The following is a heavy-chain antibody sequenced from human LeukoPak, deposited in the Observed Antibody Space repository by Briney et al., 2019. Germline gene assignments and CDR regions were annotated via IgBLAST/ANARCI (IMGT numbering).Heavy chain of an antibody. CDR3: AKDPFYYDSSGYMDY. J-gene: IGHJ4*02. V-gene: IGHV3-30*02. CDR1: GFTFSSYS. D-gene: IGHD3-22*01. CDR2: IRYDGSNK. Sequence: GGSLRLSCAASGFTFSSYSMNWVRQAPGKGLEWVALIRYDGSNKYYADSVKGRFTISRDNSKNTLYLQMNSLRAEDTAVYYCAKDPFYYDSSGYMDYWGQGTLVTVSS.